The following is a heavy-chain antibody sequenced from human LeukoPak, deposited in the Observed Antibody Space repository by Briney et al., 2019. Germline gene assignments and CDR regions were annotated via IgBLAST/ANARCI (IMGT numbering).Heavy chain of an antibody. J-gene: IGHJ6*03. CDR3: ARRKKSLVAGNYYYYMDV. D-gene: IGHD6-19*01. V-gene: IGHV4-34*01. CDR2: INHSGST. CDR1: GGSFSGYY. Sequence: KSSETLSLTCAVYGGSFSGYYWSWIRQPPGKGLEWIGEINHSGSTNYNPSLKSRVTISVDTSKNQFSLKLSSVTAADTAVYYCARRKKSLVAGNYYYYMDVWGKGTTVTISS.